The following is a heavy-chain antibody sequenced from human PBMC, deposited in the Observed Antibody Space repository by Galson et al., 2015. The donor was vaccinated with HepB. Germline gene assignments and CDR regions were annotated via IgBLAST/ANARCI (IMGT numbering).Heavy chain of an antibody. J-gene: IGHJ6*03. CDR2: IIPVFNTP. D-gene: IGHD4-11*01. CDR1: GGTFTSHA. V-gene: IGHV1-69*13. Sequence: SVKVSCKASGGTFTSHAITWVRQAPGQGLEWMGGIIPVFNTPKYAQKFQGRVTIIADESTATVYLELSALRSEDTAVYYCAYRFGGPHDYKSSTFIYYYMDVWGKGTTVTVSS. CDR3: AYRFGGPHDYKSSTFIYYYMDV.